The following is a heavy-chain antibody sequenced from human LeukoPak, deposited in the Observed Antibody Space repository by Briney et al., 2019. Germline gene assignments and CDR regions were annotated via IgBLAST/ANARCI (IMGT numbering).Heavy chain of an antibody. CDR1: GVSFSGYY. V-gene: IGHV4-34*01. J-gene: IGHJ5*02. CDR2: INHSGST. Sequence: KPSETLSLTCAVYGVSFSGYYWSWIRQPPGKGLEWIGEINHSGSTNYNPSLKSRVTISVDTSKNQFSLKLSSVTAADTAVYYCARVHYYYGSGSYYWFDPWGQGTLVTVSS. CDR3: ARVHYYYGSGSYYWFDP. D-gene: IGHD3-10*01.